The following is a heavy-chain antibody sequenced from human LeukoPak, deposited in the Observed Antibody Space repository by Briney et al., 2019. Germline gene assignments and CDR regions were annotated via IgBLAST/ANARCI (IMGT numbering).Heavy chain of an antibody. CDR1: GFTFSSYA. J-gene: IGHJ6*02. D-gene: IGHD3-3*01. Sequence: GGSLRLSCAASGFTFSSYAMHWVRQAPGKGLEWVAVISYDGSKKYHADSVKGRFTISRDNSNKMQYLEMDSLRADDTAVYYCAGGGDFWSGYKTHEYGLDVWGQGTTVTVSS. CDR3: AGGGDFWSGYKTHEYGLDV. V-gene: IGHV3-30-3*01. CDR2: ISYDGSKK.